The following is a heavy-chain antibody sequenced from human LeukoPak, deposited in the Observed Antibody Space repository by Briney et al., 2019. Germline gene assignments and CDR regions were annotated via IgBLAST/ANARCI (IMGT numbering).Heavy chain of an antibody. J-gene: IGHJ5*02. CDR1: GGSISSGGYS. CDR2: IYHSGST. V-gene: IGHV4-30-2*01. CDR3: ARGGYYDTLTGYPNWFDP. D-gene: IGHD3-9*01. Sequence: SETLSLTCAVSGGSISSGGYSWSWIRQPPGKGLEWIGYIYHSGSTYYNPSLKSRVTISVDRSKNQFSLKLSSVTAADTAVYYCARGGYYDTLTGYPNWFDPWGQGTLVTVSS.